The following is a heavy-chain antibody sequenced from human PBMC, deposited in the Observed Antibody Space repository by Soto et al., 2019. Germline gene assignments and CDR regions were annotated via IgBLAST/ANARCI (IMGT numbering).Heavy chain of an antibody. J-gene: IGHJ6*02. Sequence: SVKVSCKASGGTFSSYAISWVRQAPGQGLEWMGGIIPIFGTANYAQKFQGRVTITADESTSTAYTELSSLRSEDTAVYYCARAARIYYYYGMDVWGQGTTVTVSS. CDR2: IIPIFGTA. CDR1: GGTFSSYA. CDR3: ARAARIYYYYGMDV. V-gene: IGHV1-69*13. D-gene: IGHD6-6*01.